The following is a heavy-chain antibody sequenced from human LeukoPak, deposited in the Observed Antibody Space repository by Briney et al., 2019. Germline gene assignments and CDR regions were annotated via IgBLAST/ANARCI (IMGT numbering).Heavy chain of an antibody. CDR1: GFTFSSYW. CDR3: ARAVYDSSGYNWFDP. D-gene: IGHD3-22*01. Sequence: GSLRLSCAASGFTFSSYWMHWVRQAPGKGLVWVSRINSDGSDTTYADSVKGRFTISRDTAKNTLYLQMNSLRAEDTAVYYCARAVYDSSGYNWFDPWGQGTLVTVSS. CDR2: INSDGSDT. V-gene: IGHV3-74*01. J-gene: IGHJ5*02.